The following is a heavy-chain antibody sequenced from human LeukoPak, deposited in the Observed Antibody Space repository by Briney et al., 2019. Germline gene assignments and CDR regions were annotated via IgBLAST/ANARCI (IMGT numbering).Heavy chain of an antibody. CDR2: IGIRGDT. J-gene: IGHJ4*02. Sequence: PGGSLRLSCAASGFTFRDYDMHWVRQVIGKGLEWVSAIGIRGDTHYSGSVKGRFTISRENAESSLYLQMNSLRAEDTAVYYCARGGIQVSGIDEFDYWGQGTLVTVSS. CDR3: ARGGIQVSGIDEFDY. CDR1: GFTFRDYD. D-gene: IGHD6-19*01. V-gene: IGHV3-13*01.